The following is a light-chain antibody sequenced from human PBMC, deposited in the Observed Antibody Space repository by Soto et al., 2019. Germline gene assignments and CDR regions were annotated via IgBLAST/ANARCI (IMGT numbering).Light chain of an antibody. CDR1: SSDN. CDR2: DVR. V-gene: IGLV2-14*03. CDR3: SSYARDSTLAVI. J-gene: IGLJ2*01. Sequence: QSALTQPASVSGSPGQSITISCSGTSSDNVSWYQQHPGKAPKLIIYDVRYRPSGVSNRFSGSKSGDTASLTISGLQAEDEADYYCSSYARDSTLAVICGGGTKLTVL.